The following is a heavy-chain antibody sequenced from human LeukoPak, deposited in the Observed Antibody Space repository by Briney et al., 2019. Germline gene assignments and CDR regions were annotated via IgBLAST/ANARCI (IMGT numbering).Heavy chain of an antibody. J-gene: IGHJ4*02. CDR1: GITLSNYG. CDR3: AKRGVVIRVILVGFHKEAYYFDS. Sequence: PGGSLRLSCAVSGITLSNYGMSWVRQAPGKGLEWVAGISDSGGSTNYADSVKGRFTISRDNPKNTLYLQMNSLRPEDTAVYFCAKRGVVIRVILVGFHKEAYYFDSWGQGALSPSPQ. D-gene: IGHD3-22*01. CDR2: ISDSGGST. V-gene: IGHV3-23*01.